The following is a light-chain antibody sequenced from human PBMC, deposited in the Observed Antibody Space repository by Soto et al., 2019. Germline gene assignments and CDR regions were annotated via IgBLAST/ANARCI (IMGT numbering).Light chain of an antibody. CDR3: QQYESLSLT. Sequence: DIQMTQSPSTLSGSVGASVTITCRASQTISSWLAWYQQKPGKATKLLIYKASTLKSGVPSRFSGSGSGTEFTLTISSLQPDEFATYYCQQYESLSLTFGQGTRLEIK. CDR2: KAS. CDR1: QTISSW. J-gene: IGKJ5*01. V-gene: IGKV1-5*03.